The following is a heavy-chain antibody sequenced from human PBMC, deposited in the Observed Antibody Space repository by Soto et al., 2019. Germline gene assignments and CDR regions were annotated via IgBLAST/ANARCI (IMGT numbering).Heavy chain of an antibody. CDR3: ARDRRDYDFWSGYYSLDYYGMDV. Sequence: PGGSLRLSCAASRFTFSNYDMNWVRQRPGQGLEWVSSIDSTGDTYYPGSVTGRFIISRENAKNSLHLQMNSLRAGDTAVYYCARDRRDYDFWSGYYSLDYYGMDVWGQGTTVTVSS. CDR1: RFTFSNYD. D-gene: IGHD3-3*01. J-gene: IGHJ6*02. CDR2: IDSTGDT. V-gene: IGHV3-13*01.